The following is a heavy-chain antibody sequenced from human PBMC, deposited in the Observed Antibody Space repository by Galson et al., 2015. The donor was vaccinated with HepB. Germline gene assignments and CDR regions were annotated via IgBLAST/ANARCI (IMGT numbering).Heavy chain of an antibody. CDR2: IYNSGNT. CDR1: RGSISNYH. Sequence: SETLSLTCSVSRGSISNYHWSWIRQSAGKGLEWIGRIYNSGNTDNNPSLTSRVTMSLDTSKNQFSLTLSSVTAADTAVYFCASISDFYGLFAWGQGTTVIVSS. J-gene: IGHJ6*02. D-gene: IGHD4-17*01. V-gene: IGHV4-4*07. CDR3: ASISDFYGLFA.